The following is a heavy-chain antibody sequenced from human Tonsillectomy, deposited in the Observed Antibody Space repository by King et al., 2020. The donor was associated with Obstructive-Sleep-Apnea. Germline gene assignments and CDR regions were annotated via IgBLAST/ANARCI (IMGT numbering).Heavy chain of an antibody. CDR3: ARDLSLSGGWFDP. CDR2: INAGNGNT. J-gene: IGHJ5*02. Sequence: QLVQSGAEVKKPGASVKVSCKASGYTFTSYAMHWVRQAPGQRLDWRGWINAGNGNTKYSQKFQGRVTITRDTSASTAYMELSSLRSEDTAVYYCARDLSLSGGWFDPWGQGTLVTVSS. D-gene: IGHD2/OR15-2a*01. V-gene: IGHV1-3*01. CDR1: GYTFTSYA.